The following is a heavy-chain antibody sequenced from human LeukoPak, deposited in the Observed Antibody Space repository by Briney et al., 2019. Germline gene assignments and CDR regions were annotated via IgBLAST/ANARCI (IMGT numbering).Heavy chain of an antibody. J-gene: IGHJ3*02. CDR3: ARDRHLSGRAPGGAFDI. V-gene: IGHV1-46*01. CDR1: GYTFISYY. Sequence: GASVKVSCKASGYTFISYYMHWVRQAPGQGLEWMGIINPSGGSTSYAQKFQGRVTMTRDTSTSTVYMELSSLRSEDTAVYYCARDRHLSGRAPGGAFDIWGQGTMVTVSS. CDR2: INPSGGST. D-gene: IGHD1-26*01.